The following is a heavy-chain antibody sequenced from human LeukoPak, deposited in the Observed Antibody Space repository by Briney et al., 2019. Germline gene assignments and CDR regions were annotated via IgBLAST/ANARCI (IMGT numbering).Heavy chain of an antibody. CDR3: ARDQVATIPSNWFDP. Sequence: SGGSPRLSCAASEFTFSTYGMHWVRQAPGKGLEWVSVIYKNAITYYADTVKGRFTISRDNSKNTLYLQMNSLRAEDTAVYYCARDQVATIPSNWFDPWGQGTLVTVSS. D-gene: IGHD5-12*01. J-gene: IGHJ5*02. CDR1: EFTFSTYG. CDR2: IYKNAIT. V-gene: IGHV3-NL1*01.